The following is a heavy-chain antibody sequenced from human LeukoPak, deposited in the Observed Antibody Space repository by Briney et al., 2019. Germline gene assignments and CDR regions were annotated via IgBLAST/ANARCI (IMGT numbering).Heavy chain of an antibody. CDR3: ARSFEVTEGDWFDP. D-gene: IGHD3-16*01. CDR2: INPNSGGT. J-gene: IGHJ5*02. CDR1: GYTFTSYG. Sequence: ASVKVSCKASGYTFTSYGISWVRQAPGQGLEWMGWINPNSGGTNYAQKFQGRVTMTRDTSISTAYMELSRLRSDDTAVYYCARSFEVTEGDWFDPWGQGTLVTVSS. V-gene: IGHV1-2*02.